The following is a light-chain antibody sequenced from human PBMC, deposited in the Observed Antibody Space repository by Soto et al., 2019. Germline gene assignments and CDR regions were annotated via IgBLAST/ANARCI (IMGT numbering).Light chain of an antibody. J-gene: IGKJ4*01. CDR3: QQNFRPPQVT. CDR1: QSISDY. Sequence: DIQVTQSPASLSASVGDRITITCRTNQSISDYLNWYQVQPGKAPKLLIYGAYTLQTGVPSRFSGSGSGTDFTLTISTLQPEDFATYYCQQNFRPPQVTFGGGTRVDIK. CDR2: GAY. V-gene: IGKV1-39*01.